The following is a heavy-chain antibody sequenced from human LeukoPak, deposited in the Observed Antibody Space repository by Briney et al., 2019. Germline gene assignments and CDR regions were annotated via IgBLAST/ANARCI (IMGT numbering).Heavy chain of an antibody. D-gene: IGHD3-16*01. Sequence: SETLSLTCTVSGASISTRGYYWGWIRQPPGNGLEWIGTIYYRGNTYYNPSLEGRVTMSVDTSKNHFFLNLRSVTAADTAVYYCARRGGDMPARGFMDVWGKGTTVTVSS. V-gene: IGHV4-39*07. CDR1: GASISTRGYY. CDR2: IYYRGNT. CDR3: ARRGGDMPARGFMDV. J-gene: IGHJ6*03.